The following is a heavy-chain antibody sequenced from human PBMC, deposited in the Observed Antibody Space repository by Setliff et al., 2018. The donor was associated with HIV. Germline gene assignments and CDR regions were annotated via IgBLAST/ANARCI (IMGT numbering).Heavy chain of an antibody. CDR3: ARRGRDGVLIVFATGFDP. D-gene: IGHD2-8*01. CDR2: IFYTGNT. J-gene: IGHJ5*02. Sequence: PSETLSLTCSVSGGSISSSTYYWGWIRQPPGKGLEWRGDIFYTGNTYYNPSLKSRVAISVDTSENQFSLKLNSVTAADTAVYYCARRGRDGVLIVFATGFDPWGQGTLVTVSS. V-gene: IGHV4-39*01. CDR1: GGSISSSTYY.